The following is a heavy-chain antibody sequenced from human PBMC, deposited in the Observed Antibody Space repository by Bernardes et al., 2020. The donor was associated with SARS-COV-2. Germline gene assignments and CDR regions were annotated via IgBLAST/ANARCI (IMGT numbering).Heavy chain of an antibody. CDR2: LNSDETEL. D-gene: IGHD5-18*01. V-gene: IGHV3-74*01. CDR1: GFTFPNYW. Sequence: VWSLRLSCAASGFTFPNYWMDWVRQAPRKGLVWVSRLNSDETELSYADSVKGRFTISRDNANNILYLQMNNLRPEDTAVYFCARDGYSREGHNQAYDLWGQGTMVTVSS. CDR3: ARDGYSREGHNQAYDL. J-gene: IGHJ3*01.